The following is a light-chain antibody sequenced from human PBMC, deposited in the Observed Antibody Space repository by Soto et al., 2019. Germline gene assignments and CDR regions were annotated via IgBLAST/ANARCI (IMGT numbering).Light chain of an antibody. CDR3: QQYIRWPLT. Sequence: IVLTQSPGTLSLSPGERATLSCGASQSVTSNYLAWYQQKPGQAPRLLIFGASTRATGIPDRFSGSGSGTDFTLTISSLQSEDFAVYYCQQYIRWPLTFGGGTKVDIK. CDR1: QSVTSNY. V-gene: IGKV3-20*01. J-gene: IGKJ4*01. CDR2: GAS.